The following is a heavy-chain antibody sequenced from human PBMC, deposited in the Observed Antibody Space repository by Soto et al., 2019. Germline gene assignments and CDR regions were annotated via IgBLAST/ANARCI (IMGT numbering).Heavy chain of an antibody. J-gene: IGHJ4*02. Sequence: PSETLSLTCTVSGGSISSYYWSWIRQPPGKGLEWIGFIYYSGSTRYNPSLKSRVTISVDRSRNQFSLKLNSVTTADTAVYYCARHWDYGDLPDPLDYWGQGTLVTVSS. D-gene: IGHD4-17*01. CDR3: ARHWDYGDLPDPLDY. V-gene: IGHV4-59*08. CDR1: GGSISSYY. CDR2: IYYSGST.